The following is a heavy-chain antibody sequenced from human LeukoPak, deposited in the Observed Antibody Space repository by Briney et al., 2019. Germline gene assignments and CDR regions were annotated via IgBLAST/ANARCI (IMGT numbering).Heavy chain of an antibody. CDR1: GFTFSNYN. V-gene: IGHV3-48*01. Sequence: GGSLRLSCAASGFTFSNYNMNWVRQAPGKGLEWVSYISSSSSTIYYADSVKGRFTISRDNAKNSLYLQMNSLRAEDTAVYYCARRPVAGTAHVDYWGQGTLVTVSS. D-gene: IGHD6-19*01. J-gene: IGHJ4*02. CDR3: ARRPVAGTAHVDY. CDR2: ISSSSSTI.